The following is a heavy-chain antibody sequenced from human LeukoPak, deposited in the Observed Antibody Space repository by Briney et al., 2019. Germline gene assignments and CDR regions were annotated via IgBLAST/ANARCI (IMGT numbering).Heavy chain of an antibody. CDR1: GFIVSSDY. Sequence: GGSLRLSCAASGFIVSSDYMSWVRQAPGKGLEWVSVIYSGGSTYYADSVKGRFTISRDNSKNTLYLQMNSLRAEDTAVYYCARGKFTYYYDSSGPSYYFDYWGQGTLVTVSS. V-gene: IGHV3-53*01. CDR2: IYSGGST. CDR3: ARGKFTYYYDSSGPSYYFDY. J-gene: IGHJ4*02. D-gene: IGHD3-22*01.